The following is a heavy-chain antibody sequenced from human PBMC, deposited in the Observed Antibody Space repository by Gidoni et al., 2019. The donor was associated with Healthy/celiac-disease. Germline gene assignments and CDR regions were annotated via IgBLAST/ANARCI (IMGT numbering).Heavy chain of an antibody. Sequence: LHLHYSVPGLVKPSATLSLTCPVSVGSIISTSYYWGWIRQPPGKGLEWIGSIYYSGSTYYNPSLKSRVNISVDTSKNKFSMKLSSVNVAETDVYYCARQVVVGQAATSWFDNWGQGTLGTVAA. CDR2: IYYSGST. D-gene: IGHD2-2*01. CDR3: ARQVVVGQAATSWFDN. J-gene: IGHJ5*02. V-gene: IGHV4-39*01. CDR1: VGSIISTSYY.